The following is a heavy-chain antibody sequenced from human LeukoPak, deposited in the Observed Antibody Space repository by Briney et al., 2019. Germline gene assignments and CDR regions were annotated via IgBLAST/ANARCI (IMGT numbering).Heavy chain of an antibody. J-gene: IGHJ6*02. D-gene: IGHD2-2*01. CDR2: ISAYNGNT. Sequence: ASVKVSCKASGYTFTSYGISWVRQAPGQGLEWMGWISAYNGNTNYEQKLQGRVTMTTDTSTSTAYMELRSLRSDDKAVYYCARVDGYQLLFGKGYYYYGMDVWGQGTTVTVSS. CDR1: GYTFTSYG. V-gene: IGHV1-18*01. CDR3: ARVDGYQLLFGKGYYYYGMDV.